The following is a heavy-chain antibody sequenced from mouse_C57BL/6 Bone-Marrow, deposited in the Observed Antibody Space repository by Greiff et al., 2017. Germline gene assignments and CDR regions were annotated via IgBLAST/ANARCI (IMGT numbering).Heavy chain of an antibody. Sequence: VQLKQSGGGLVKPGGSLKLSCAASGFTFSDYGMHWVRQAPEKGLEWVAYISSGSSTIYYADTVKGRFTISRDNAKNTLFLQMTSLRSEDTAMYYCARDYEDAMDYWGQGTSVTVSS. V-gene: IGHV5-17*01. D-gene: IGHD2-4*01. CDR2: ISSGSSTI. J-gene: IGHJ4*01. CDR1: GFTFSDYG. CDR3: ARDYEDAMDY.